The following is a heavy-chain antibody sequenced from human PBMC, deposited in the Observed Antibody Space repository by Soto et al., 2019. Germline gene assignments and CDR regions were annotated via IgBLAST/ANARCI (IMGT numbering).Heavy chain of an antibody. CDR3: ARGSSLKINWFDP. CDR1: GGSISSYY. Sequence: QVQLQESGPGLVKPSETLSLTCTVSGGSISSYYWSWIRQPPGKGLEWIGYIYYSGSTNYNPSLKSRVTLSVDTSKNQFSLKLSSVTAADTAVYYCARGSSLKINWFDPWGQGTLVTVSS. D-gene: IGHD6-13*01. J-gene: IGHJ5*02. V-gene: IGHV4-59*01. CDR2: IYYSGST.